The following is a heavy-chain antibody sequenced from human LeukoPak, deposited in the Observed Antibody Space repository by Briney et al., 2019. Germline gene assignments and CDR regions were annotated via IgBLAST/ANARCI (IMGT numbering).Heavy chain of an antibody. V-gene: IGHV3-72*01. J-gene: IGHJ4*02. CDR1: GFTFSDHN. CDR2: IKNKTNSNTT. Sequence: GGSLRLSCAASGFTFSDHNMDWVRQAPGKGLEWVGRIKNKTNSNTTQYAASVQGRFTISRDDLKNSLYLQMNSLKTEDTAVYYCADLGTSYWGQGTLVTVSS. CDR3: ADLGTSY.